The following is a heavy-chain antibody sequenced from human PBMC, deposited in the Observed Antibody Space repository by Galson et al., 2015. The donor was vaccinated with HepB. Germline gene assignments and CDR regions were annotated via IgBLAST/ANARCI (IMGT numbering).Heavy chain of an antibody. V-gene: IGHV3-23*01. J-gene: IGHJ4*02. Sequence: SLRLSCAASGFTFSSYPMTWVRQAPGKGLEWVSTLTGSGDNTYYAESVRGRFLISRDNSKNTLSLQMKSLSAEDTAVYYCAKDRCSSNTICHFDYWGQGALVTVSS. CDR3: AKDRCSSNTICHFDY. CDR2: LTGSGDNT. CDR1: GFTFSSYP. D-gene: IGHD2-2*01.